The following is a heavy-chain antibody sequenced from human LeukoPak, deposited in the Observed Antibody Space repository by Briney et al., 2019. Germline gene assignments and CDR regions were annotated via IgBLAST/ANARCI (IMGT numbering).Heavy chain of an antibody. D-gene: IGHD2-8*01. CDR3: AKDRCSNGIGCYYYYMDV. J-gene: IGHJ6*03. CDR2: IQYDGSNE. CDR1: GLTFSSYG. V-gene: IGHV3-30*02. Sequence: GGSLRLSCAASGLTFSSYGMHWVRQAPGKVLEWLAYIQYDGSNEQYAHSVKGRFRISRDSSKNISYLQMNSLRAEDTAVYYCAKDRCSNGIGCYYYYMDVWGKGTTVTISS.